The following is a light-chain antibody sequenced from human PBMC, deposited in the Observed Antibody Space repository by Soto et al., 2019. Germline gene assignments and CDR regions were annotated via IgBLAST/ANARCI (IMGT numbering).Light chain of an antibody. V-gene: IGLV2-14*01. CDR3: RSYTSISTYV. CDR1: SSDVGGYNF. CDR2: DVR. Sequence: LTQPASVSGSPGQSITISCTGNSSDVGGYNFVSWYQQHPGKPPKLMIYDVRNRPSGVSNRFSGSKSVNTASLTISGLQAEDEADYYCRSYTSISTYVFGTGTKVTVL. J-gene: IGLJ1*01.